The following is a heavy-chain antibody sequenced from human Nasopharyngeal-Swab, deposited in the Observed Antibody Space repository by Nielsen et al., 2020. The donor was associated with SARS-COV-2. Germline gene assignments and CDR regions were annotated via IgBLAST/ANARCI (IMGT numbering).Heavy chain of an antibody. V-gene: IGHV3-30-3*01. J-gene: IGHJ4*02. CDR1: GFTFSSYA. CDR3: ARGHLAVACFDY. D-gene: IGHD6-19*01. CDR2: ISYDGSNK. Sequence: GGSLRLSCAASGFTFSSYAMHWVRQAPGKGLERVAVISYDGSNKYYADSVKGRFTISRDNSKNTLYLQMNSLRAEDTAVYYCARGHLAVACFDYWGQGTLVTVSS.